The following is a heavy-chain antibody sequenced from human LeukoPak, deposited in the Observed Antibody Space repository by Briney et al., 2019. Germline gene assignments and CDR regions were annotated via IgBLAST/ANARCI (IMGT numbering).Heavy chain of an antibody. J-gene: IGHJ4*02. CDR1: GYTFTGYY. CDR2: INPNSGGT. CDR3: ARDDNTVTNDYFDY. Sequence: ASVKVSCKASGYTFTGYYMHWVRQAPGQGLEWMGWINPNSGGTNYAQKFQGRVTRTRDTSISTAYMELSRLRSDDTAVYYCARDDNTVTNDYFDYWGQGTLVTVSS. D-gene: IGHD4-17*01. V-gene: IGHV1-2*02.